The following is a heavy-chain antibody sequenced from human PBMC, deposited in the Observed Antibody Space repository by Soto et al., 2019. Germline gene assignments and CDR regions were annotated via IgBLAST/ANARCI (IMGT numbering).Heavy chain of an antibody. CDR1: GFTISGHW. D-gene: IGHD3-22*01. J-gene: IGHJ4*02. V-gene: IGHV3-74*01. CDR3: AREGSSSGPDYEY. CDR2: INSEGSST. Sequence: GGSLRLSCAASGFTISGHWMHWVRQVPGKGLVWVSRINSEGSSTSYADSVKGRFIISRDNAKNTLFLQMNSLRAEDTAVYYCAREGSSSGPDYEYWGQGTLVTVSS.